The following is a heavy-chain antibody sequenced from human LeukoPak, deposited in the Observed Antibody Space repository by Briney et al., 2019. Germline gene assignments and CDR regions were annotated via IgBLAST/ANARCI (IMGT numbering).Heavy chain of an antibody. Sequence: QPGGSLRLSCAASGFTFSSYWMHWVRQAPGRGLAWASRINSDGSSTSYADSVKGRFTISRDNAKNTLYLQMNSLRAEDTAVYYCARVDGPDSGYSNYYYGMDVWGQGTTVTVSS. J-gene: IGHJ6*02. CDR3: ARVDGPDSGYSNYYYGMDV. CDR1: GFTFSSYW. CDR2: INSDGSST. D-gene: IGHD5-12*01. V-gene: IGHV3-74*01.